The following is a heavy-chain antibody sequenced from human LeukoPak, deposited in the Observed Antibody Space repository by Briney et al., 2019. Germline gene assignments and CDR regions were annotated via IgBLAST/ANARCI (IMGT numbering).Heavy chain of an antibody. D-gene: IGHD6-19*01. CDR2: ISGSGGST. CDR1: GFTFSSYA. J-gene: IGHJ4*02. V-gene: IGHV3-23*01. Sequence: GGSLKLSCAASGFTFSSYAMHWVRQAPGKGLEWVSAISGSGGSTYYADSVKGRFTISRDNSKNTLYLQMNSLRAEDTAVYYCAKGLGSGWYFDYWGQGTLVTVSS. CDR3: AKGLGSGWYFDY.